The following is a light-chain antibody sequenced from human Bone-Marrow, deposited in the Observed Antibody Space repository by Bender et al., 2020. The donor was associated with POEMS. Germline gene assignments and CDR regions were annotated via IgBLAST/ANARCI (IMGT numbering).Light chain of an antibody. CDR3: NSYTRGRIPV. CDR2: HVT. V-gene: IGLV2-14*03. J-gene: IGLJ2*01. Sequence: QSALTQPASVSGSPGQSITISCTGTSSDVATYNYVSWYQQHPGKAPKLIIYHVTNRPSGISNRFSGSKSGNAAALNISGLQAEDEANYYCNSYTRGRIPVFGGGTRLTVL. CDR1: SSDVATYNY.